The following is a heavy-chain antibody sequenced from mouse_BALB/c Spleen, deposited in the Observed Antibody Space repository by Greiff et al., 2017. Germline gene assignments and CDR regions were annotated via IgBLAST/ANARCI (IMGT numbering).Heavy chain of an antibody. CDR1: GFTFSSYT. J-gene: IGHJ4*01. D-gene: IGHD1-1*01. Sequence: EVQRVESGGGLVKPGGSLKLSCAASGFTFSSYTMSWVRQTPEKRLEWVAYISNGGGSTYYPDTVKGRFTISRDNAKNTLYLQMSSLKSEDTAMYYCARHYYGSSYYAMDYWGQGTSVTVSS. CDR3: ARHYYGSSYYAMDY. CDR2: ISNGGGST. V-gene: IGHV5-12-2*01.